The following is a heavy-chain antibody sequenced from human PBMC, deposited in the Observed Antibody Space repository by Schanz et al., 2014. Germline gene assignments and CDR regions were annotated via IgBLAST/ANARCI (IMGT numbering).Heavy chain of an antibody. CDR3: ARDHQWLARYYMDV. Sequence: QVQLVESGGGLVKPGGSLRLSCAASGFTFSDYYMSWIRQAPGKGLEWVSYISSSGSYTNYADSVKGRFTTSRDNGKNSLYLQMNSLRAEDTAVYYCARDHQWLARYYMDVWGKGTTVTVSS. V-gene: IGHV3-11*06. J-gene: IGHJ6*03. CDR2: ISSSGSYT. CDR1: GFTFSDYY. D-gene: IGHD6-19*01.